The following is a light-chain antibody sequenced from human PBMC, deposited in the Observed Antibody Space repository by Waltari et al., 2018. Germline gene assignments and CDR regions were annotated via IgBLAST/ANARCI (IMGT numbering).Light chain of an antibody. CDR3: QHYVRLPVS. CDR1: QSVGKF. Sequence: EIVLTQSPGTLSLSPGERATLSCRASQSVGKFLAWYQQKPGQAPRLLIYDASIRATGIPDRFSCSGSGTDFSLTISRLEPEDFALYYCQHYVRLPVSFGQGTKVGIK. J-gene: IGKJ1*01. CDR2: DAS. V-gene: IGKV3-20*01.